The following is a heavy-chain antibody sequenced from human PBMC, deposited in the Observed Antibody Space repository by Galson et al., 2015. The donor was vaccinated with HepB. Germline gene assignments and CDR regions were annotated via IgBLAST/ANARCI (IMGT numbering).Heavy chain of an antibody. J-gene: IGHJ3*02. Sequence: SLRLSCAASGFTFSSYEMNWVRQAPGKGLEWVSYISSSGSTIYYADSVKGRFTISRDNAKNSLYLQMNSLRAEDTAVYYCARDLSGYDENDAFDTWGQGTMVTVSS. CDR3: ARDLSGYDENDAFDT. CDR2: ISSSGSTI. CDR1: GFTFSSYE. V-gene: IGHV3-48*03. D-gene: IGHD5-12*01.